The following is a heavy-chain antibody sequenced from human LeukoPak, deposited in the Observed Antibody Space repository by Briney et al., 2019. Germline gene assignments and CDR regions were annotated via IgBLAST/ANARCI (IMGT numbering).Heavy chain of an antibody. Sequence: GGSLRLSCAASGFTFSTYVLSWVRQAPGKGLEWVSTINGNGGTIYYADSVKGRFTISRDNSKNTLYLQMNSLRAEDTAVYYCAKWDIDFDIWGQGTMVTVSS. V-gene: IGHV3-23*01. CDR2: INGNGGTI. CDR1: GFTFSTYV. J-gene: IGHJ3*02. D-gene: IGHD1-26*01. CDR3: AKWDIDFDI.